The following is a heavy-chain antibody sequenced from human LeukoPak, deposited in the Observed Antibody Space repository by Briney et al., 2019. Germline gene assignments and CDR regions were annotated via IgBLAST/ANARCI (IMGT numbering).Heavy chain of an antibody. CDR2: IHPSGGGT. V-gene: IGHV1-46*01. J-gene: IGHJ4*02. Sequence: ASVKVSCKASGYTFTSYGISWVRQAPGQGLEWMGIIHPSGGGTSYAQKFQGRVTMTIDMSTNTLYMELSSLRSEDTAVYYCARSACSGDGCFLDYWGQGTLLTVSS. CDR3: ARSACSGDGCFLDY. CDR1: GYTFTSYG. D-gene: IGHD2-15*01.